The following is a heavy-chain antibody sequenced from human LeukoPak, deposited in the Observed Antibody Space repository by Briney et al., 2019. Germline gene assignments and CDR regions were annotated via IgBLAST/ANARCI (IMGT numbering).Heavy chain of an antibody. Sequence: PGGSLRLSCAASGFTFSSYWMSWVRQAPGKGLEWVANIKQDGSEKYYVDSVKGRFTISRDNAKNSLYLQMNSLRAEDTAVYYCARAPSGYYYDSSGYYYSPPSYFDYWGQGTLVTVSS. CDR1: GFTFSSYW. J-gene: IGHJ4*02. V-gene: IGHV3-7*01. CDR2: IKQDGSEK. CDR3: ARAPSGYYYDSSGYYYSPPSYFDY. D-gene: IGHD3-22*01.